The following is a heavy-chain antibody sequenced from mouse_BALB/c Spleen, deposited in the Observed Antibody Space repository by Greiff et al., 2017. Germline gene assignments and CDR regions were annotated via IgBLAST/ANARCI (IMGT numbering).Heavy chain of an antibody. V-gene: IGHV5-12-2*01. J-gene: IGHJ2*01. CDR2: ISNGGGST. Sequence: EVKVVESGGGLVQPGGSLKLSCAASGFTFSSYTMSWVRQTPEKRLEWVAYISNGGGSTYYPDTVKGRFTISRDNAKNTLYLQMSSLKSEDTAMYYCARGGYDYDYWGQGTTLTVSS. D-gene: IGHD2-4*01. CDR3: ARGGYDYDY. CDR1: GFTFSSYT.